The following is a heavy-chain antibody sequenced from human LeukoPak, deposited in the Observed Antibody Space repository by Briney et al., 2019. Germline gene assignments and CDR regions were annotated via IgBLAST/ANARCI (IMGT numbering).Heavy chain of an antibody. D-gene: IGHD6-13*01. J-gene: IGHJ4*02. CDR1: GGSISSYY. CDR2: MYYRGNT. V-gene: IGHV4-59*01. CDR3: ATGVHGIAAAGDYYFDY. Sequence: SETLSLTCTVSGGSISSYYWSWIQQPPGKGLEWIGYMYYRGNTNYDPSLKSRVTISIDTPNNQFSLKLSSVTAADTAVYYCATGVHGIAAAGDYYFDYWGQGTLVTVSS.